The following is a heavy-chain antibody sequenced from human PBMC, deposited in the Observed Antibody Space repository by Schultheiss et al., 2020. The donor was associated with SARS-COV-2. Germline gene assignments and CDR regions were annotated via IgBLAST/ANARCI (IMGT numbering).Heavy chain of an antibody. CDR3: ARSPPLVTAYFDA. CDR1: GFDLRVYA. V-gene: IGHV3-23*01. J-gene: IGHJ4*02. D-gene: IGHD2-21*01. Sequence: GESLKISCAASGFDLRVYAMTWVRLAPGKGLEWDSTISGSGKTTYYADSVKGRFTISRDNSKNTVYLQMDSLGAEDTATYFCARSPPLVTAYFDAWGQGTLVTVSS. CDR2: ISGSGKTT.